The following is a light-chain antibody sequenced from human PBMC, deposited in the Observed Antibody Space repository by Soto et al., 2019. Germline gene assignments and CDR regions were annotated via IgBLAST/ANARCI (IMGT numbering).Light chain of an antibody. J-gene: IGLJ1*01. CDR2: DVS. Sequence: QAVSVSGSPGQSITISCTGTSSDVGGYNYVSWYQQHPGKAPKLMIYDVSNRPSGVSNRFSGSKSGNTASLTISGLQAEDEADYYCSSYTSSSLYVFGTGTKVTVL. CDR1: SSDVGGYNY. V-gene: IGLV2-14*01. CDR3: SSYTSSSLYV.